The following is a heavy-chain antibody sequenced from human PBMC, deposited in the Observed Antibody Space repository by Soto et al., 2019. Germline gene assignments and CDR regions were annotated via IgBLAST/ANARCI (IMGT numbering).Heavy chain of an antibody. J-gene: IGHJ4*02. V-gene: IGHV3-73*01. CDR3: SRQLRDYDTSAHLDS. Sequence: PGGSLRLSCAASGFIFSGSVVHWVRQASGKGLEWVGRIRSESNSFATEYAASVKGRFTISRDDSKNTAYLQIYSLKTEDTAVYYCSRQLRDYDTSAHLDSWGQGTLVTVSS. CDR1: GFIFSGSV. CDR2: IRSESNSFAT. D-gene: IGHD3-22*01.